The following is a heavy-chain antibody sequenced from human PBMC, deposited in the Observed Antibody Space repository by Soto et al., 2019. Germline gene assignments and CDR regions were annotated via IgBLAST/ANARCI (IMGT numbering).Heavy chain of an antibody. V-gene: IGHV4-59*01. D-gene: IGHD2-15*01. CDR3: ARAGWSYVKGWFDP. Sequence: SETLSLTCPVSGGSISSYYWSWIRQPPGKGLEWIGYIFYSGSTNYNPSLQSRVTISVDTSKNQFSLKLSSVTAADTAVYYCARAGWSYVKGWFDPWGQGTLVTVSS. CDR2: IFYSGST. J-gene: IGHJ5*02. CDR1: GGSISSYY.